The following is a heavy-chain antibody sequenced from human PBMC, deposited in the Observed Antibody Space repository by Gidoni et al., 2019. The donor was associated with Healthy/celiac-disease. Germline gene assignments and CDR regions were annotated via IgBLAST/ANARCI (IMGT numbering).Heavy chain of an antibody. Sequence: QVQLVQSGAEVKKPGASVKVSCKASGYTFTSYGISWVRQAPGQGLEWMGWISAYNGNTNYAQKLQGRVTMTTDTSTSTAYMELRSLRSDDTAVYYCARDDIVVVVAALESAGAFDIWGQGTMVTVSS. V-gene: IGHV1-18*01. CDR1: GYTFTSYG. CDR2: ISAYNGNT. D-gene: IGHD2-15*01. CDR3: ARDDIVVVVAALESAGAFDI. J-gene: IGHJ3*02.